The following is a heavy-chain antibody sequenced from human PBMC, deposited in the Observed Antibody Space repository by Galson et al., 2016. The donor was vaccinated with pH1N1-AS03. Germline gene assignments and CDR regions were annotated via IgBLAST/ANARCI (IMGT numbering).Heavy chain of an antibody. Sequence: SLRLSCAASGFTVSGNYMNWVRQAPGKGLEWVSVIYSGGNTYYADSVRGRFTISRDNSKSTLYLQMDSLRAQDTAIYYCATWNYVANWGQGTLVTVSS. J-gene: IGHJ4*02. V-gene: IGHV3-53*01. CDR3: ATWNYVAN. CDR2: IYSGGNT. CDR1: GFTVSGNY.